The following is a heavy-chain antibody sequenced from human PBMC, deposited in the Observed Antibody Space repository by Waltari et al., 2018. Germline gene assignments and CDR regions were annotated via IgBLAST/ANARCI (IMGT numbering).Heavy chain of an antibody. J-gene: IGHJ4*02. CDR3: AREADSGSF. CDR2: ISSRSSYI. CDR1: GFTFSSYS. V-gene: IGHV3-21*01. D-gene: IGHD1-26*01. Sequence: EVQLVESGGGLVKPGGSLRLSCAASGFTFSSYSMNWVRQAPGKGLEWVSSISSRSSYIYYADSVKGRFTISRDNAKNSLYLQMNSLRAEDTAVYYCAREADSGSFWGQGTLVTVSS.